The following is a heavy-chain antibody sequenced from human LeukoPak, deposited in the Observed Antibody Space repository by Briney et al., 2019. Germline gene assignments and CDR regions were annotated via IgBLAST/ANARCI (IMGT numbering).Heavy chain of an antibody. D-gene: IGHD3-22*01. Sequence: GGSLRLSCAASGFTVSSNYMSWVRQAPGKGLEWVSVIYSGGSTYYADSVKGRFTISRDNSENTLYLQMNSLRAEDTAVYYCAGYDSSGYYYNWGQGTLVTVSS. J-gene: IGHJ4*02. CDR1: GFTVSSNY. CDR2: IYSGGST. V-gene: IGHV3-53*01. CDR3: AGYDSSGYYYN.